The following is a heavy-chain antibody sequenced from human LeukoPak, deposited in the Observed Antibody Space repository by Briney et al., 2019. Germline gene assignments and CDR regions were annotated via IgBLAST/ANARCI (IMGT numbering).Heavy chain of an antibody. D-gene: IGHD6-19*01. V-gene: IGHV3-7*01. CDR2: MKQDGSEK. Sequence: PGGSLRLSCAASGFTFSSYWMSWVRQAPGKGLEWVANMKQDGSEKYYVDSVKGRFTISRDNAKNSLYLQMNSLRAEDTAVYYCARDQEGIIAVAADFDYWGQGTLVTVSS. CDR3: ARDQEGIIAVAADFDY. CDR1: GFTFSSYW. J-gene: IGHJ4*02.